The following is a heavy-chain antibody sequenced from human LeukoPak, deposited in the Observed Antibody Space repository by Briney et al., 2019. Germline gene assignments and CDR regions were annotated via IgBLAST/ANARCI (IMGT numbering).Heavy chain of an antibody. D-gene: IGHD3-10*01. CDR1: VYTFTSYD. CDR3: ARGWFGQLLQDY. J-gene: IGHJ4*02. V-gene: IGHV1-8*01. CDR2: MNPNSGNT. Sequence: ASVKLSCKASVYTFTSYDINWVRQATGQGPEWMGWMNPNSGNTGYAQQFQGRVTMTRTTSTSTAYMELSSLRSDDTAVYYCARGWFGQLLQDYWGREPWSPSPQ.